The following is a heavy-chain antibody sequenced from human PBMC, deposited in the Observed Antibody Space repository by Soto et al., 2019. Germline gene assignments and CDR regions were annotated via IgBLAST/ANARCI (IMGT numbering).Heavy chain of an antibody. V-gene: IGHV4-30-2*01. Sequence: SETLSLTCSVSGGFINGYSWSWIRQPPGKGLEWIGYIYHSGSTYYNPSLKSRVTISVDRSKNQFSLKLSSVTAADTAVYYCARGQVVAAQHWGQGTLVTVSS. D-gene: IGHD2-15*01. CDR2: IYHSGST. CDR3: ARGQVVAAQH. CDR1: GGFINGYS. J-gene: IGHJ4*02.